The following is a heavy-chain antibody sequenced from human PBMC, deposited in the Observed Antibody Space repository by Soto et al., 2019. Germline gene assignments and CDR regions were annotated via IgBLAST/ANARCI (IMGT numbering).Heavy chain of an antibody. CDR2: TIPIFGTA. CDR3: AREVPSGVTPIPREWSPTGYFDY. V-gene: IGHV1-69*13. D-gene: IGHD2-21*02. Sequence: SVKVSCKASEGTFSSYGISWVLQAPGQARERMGLTIPIFGTANYAQKFQGRVTITADESTSTAYMELSSLRSEDTAVYYCAREVPSGVTPIPREWSPTGYFDYWGQGTLVTVSS. CDR1: EGTFSSYG. J-gene: IGHJ4*02.